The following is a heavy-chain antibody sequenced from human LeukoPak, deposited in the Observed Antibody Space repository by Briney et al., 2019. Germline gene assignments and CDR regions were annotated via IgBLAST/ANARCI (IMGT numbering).Heavy chain of an antibody. CDR2: ISGSGDSS. J-gene: IGHJ6*02. CDR3: AKKEFTYYDSLTGSFYYHGMDV. V-gene: IGHV3-23*01. D-gene: IGHD3-9*01. Sequence: GGSLRLSCAASGFTFSTYGMSWVRQAPGSGLEWVSTISGSGDSSYYADSVKGRFTISRDNSKNTLYLQVNSLRAEDTAVYYCAKKEFTYYDSLTGSFYYHGMDVWGLGTTVTVSS. CDR1: GFTFSTYG.